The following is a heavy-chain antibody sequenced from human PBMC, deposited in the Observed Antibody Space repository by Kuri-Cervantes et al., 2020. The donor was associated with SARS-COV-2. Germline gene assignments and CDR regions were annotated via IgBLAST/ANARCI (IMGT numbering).Heavy chain of an antibody. D-gene: IGHD6-19*01. Sequence: GESLKISCAASGFTFSSYSMNWVRQAPGKGLEWVSYISSSGSTIYYADSVKGRFTISRDNSKNTLYLQMNSLRAEDTAVYYCAKTVAGTGIDYWGQGTLVTVSS. CDR1: GFTFSSYS. CDR3: AKTVAGTGIDY. V-gene: IGHV3-48*01. J-gene: IGHJ4*02. CDR2: ISSSGSTI.